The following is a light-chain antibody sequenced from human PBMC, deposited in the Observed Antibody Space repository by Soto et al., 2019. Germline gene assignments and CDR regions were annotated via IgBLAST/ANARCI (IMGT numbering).Light chain of an antibody. V-gene: IGKV4-1*01. CDR1: QSILYNSNNKNY. CDR2: WAS. Sequence: DIVMTQSPDSLAVSLGERATINCKSSQSILYNSNNKNYLAWYQQKPGQPPKLLISWASTRGSGVPDRFSGSGSGTDFTLTISSLQAEDVVVYYCQQHYSTPRTFGQGTKVEIK. J-gene: IGKJ1*01. CDR3: QQHYSTPRT.